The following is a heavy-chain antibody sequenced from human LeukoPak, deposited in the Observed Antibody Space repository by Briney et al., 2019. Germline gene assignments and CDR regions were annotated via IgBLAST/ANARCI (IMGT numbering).Heavy chain of an antibody. J-gene: IGHJ4*02. V-gene: IGHV3-30*03. Sequence: SRRSLRLSCAASGFTFSSYGMHWVRQAPGKGLEWVAAISHDGTNIHYAESVKGRFTISRDNSKNMLYLQMNSLRAEDTALYYCAETGPTDFWGQGTLVTVSS. CDR2: ISHDGTNI. D-gene: IGHD3-9*01. CDR1: GFTFSSYG. CDR3: AETGPTDF.